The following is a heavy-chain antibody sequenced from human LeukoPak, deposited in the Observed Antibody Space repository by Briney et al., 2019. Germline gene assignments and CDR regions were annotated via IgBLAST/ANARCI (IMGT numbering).Heavy chain of an antibody. CDR3: ARQEKYDWFDP. J-gene: IGHJ5*02. V-gene: IGHV5-51*01. CDR1: GNSFTSYW. Sequence: GESLKISCKGSGNSFTSYWIGWMRQMPGKGLEWIGIIYPGDSDTRYSPSFQGQVTISADKSISTAYLQWSSLKASDTAMYYCARQEKYDWFDPWGQGTLVTVSS. CDR2: IYPGDSDT.